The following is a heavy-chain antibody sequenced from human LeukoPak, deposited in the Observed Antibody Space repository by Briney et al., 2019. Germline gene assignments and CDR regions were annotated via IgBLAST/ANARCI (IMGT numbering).Heavy chain of an antibody. CDR3: ARVRQQLVDY. V-gene: IGHV1-46*01. D-gene: IGHD6-13*01. CDR2: INPSGGST. CDR1: GYTLTSYY. Sequence: ASVKVSCKASGYTLTSYYMHWVRQAPGQGLEWMGVINPSGGSTSYAQNFQGRVTMTRDTSTSTVYMELSSLRAEDTAVYYCARVRQQLVDYWGQGTLVTVSS. J-gene: IGHJ4*02.